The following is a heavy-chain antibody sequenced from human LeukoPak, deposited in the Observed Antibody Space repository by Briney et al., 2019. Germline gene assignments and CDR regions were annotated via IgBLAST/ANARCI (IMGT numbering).Heavy chain of an antibody. J-gene: IGHJ4*02. D-gene: IGHD5-18*01. CDR1: GFTFSNHW. Sequence: GGSLRLSCAASGFTFSNHWMHWVRQAPGKGLMWVSRINRDGSRTDYADSVKGRFTFSRDDAKNTLYLQVNSLRAEDTAVYFCARGGSDTAMAHDYWGQGTLVTVSS. CDR2: INRDGSRT. V-gene: IGHV3-74*01. CDR3: ARGGSDTAMAHDY.